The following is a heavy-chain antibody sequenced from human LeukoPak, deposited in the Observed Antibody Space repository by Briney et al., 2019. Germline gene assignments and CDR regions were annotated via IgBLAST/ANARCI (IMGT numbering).Heavy chain of an antibody. CDR1: GGSFSGHY. CDR2: INHSGST. D-gene: IGHD2-2*01. J-gene: IGHJ6*03. V-gene: IGHV4-34*01. CDR3: ARVVVPAADMDV. Sequence: SETLSLTCVVYGGSFSGHYWSWICQPPGKGLEWIGEINHSGSTNYNPSLKSRVTISVDTSKNQFSLKLSSVTAADTAVYYCARVVVPAADMDVWGKGTTVTVSS.